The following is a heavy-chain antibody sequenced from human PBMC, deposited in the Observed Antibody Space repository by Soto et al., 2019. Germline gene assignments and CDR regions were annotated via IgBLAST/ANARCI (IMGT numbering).Heavy chain of an antibody. Sequence: QVQLQESGPGLEKPLQTLSLTCTVSGDSISSGGGYYRSWIRQYLGKGLEWIGYIYYSGTTYYNPSLKSRLTISVDTSKNQFSLELSSVSAADTAVYYCARDRTAYDRFDYWGQGRLVTVSS. CDR1: GDSISSGGGYY. CDR2: IYYSGTT. J-gene: IGHJ4*02. V-gene: IGHV4-31*03. CDR3: ARDRTAYDRFDY. D-gene: IGHD2-21*02.